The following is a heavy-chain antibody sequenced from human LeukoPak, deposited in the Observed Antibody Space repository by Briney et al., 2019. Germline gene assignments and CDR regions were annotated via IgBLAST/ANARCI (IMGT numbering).Heavy chain of an antibody. CDR3: AKGPGTVTG. Sequence: GGSLRLSCAASGFTFSSYGMPWVRQAPGKGLEWVAVISYDGSNKYYADSVKGRFTISRDNSKNTLYLQMNSLRAEDTAAYYCAKGPGTVTGWGQGTLVTVSS. CDR2: ISYDGSNK. J-gene: IGHJ4*02. CDR1: GFTFSSYG. V-gene: IGHV3-30*18. D-gene: IGHD4-17*01.